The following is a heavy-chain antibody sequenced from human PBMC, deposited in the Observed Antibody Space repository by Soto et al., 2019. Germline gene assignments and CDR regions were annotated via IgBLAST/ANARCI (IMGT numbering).Heavy chain of an antibody. J-gene: IGHJ6*02. CDR1: GYTFTSYG. CDR3: PRVVDSSGYHLYYYYGMDV. Sequence: ASVKVSCKASGYTFTSYGISWVRQAPGQGLEWMGWISAYNGNTNYAQKLQGRVTMTTDTSTSTAYMELRSLRSDDTAVYYCPRVVDSSGYHLYYYYGMDVWGQGTTVTVSS. CDR2: ISAYNGNT. D-gene: IGHD3-22*01. V-gene: IGHV1-18*01.